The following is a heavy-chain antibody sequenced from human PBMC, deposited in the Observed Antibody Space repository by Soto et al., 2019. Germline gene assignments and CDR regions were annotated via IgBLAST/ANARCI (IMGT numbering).Heavy chain of an antibody. Sequence: VQLLESGGGLVQPGGSLRLSCAASGFTFSGSAMTWVRQAPGKWLEYVSSITSSGSEVFHAASVKGRFTMSRDNSKKMLYLQMNSLRAEDTTVYYCAKEGYDSGWYWDSWAQGALVTVSS. CDR1: GFTFSGSA. J-gene: IGHJ4*02. CDR3: AKEGYDSGWYWDS. CDR2: ITSSGSEV. D-gene: IGHD6-19*01. V-gene: IGHV3-23*01.